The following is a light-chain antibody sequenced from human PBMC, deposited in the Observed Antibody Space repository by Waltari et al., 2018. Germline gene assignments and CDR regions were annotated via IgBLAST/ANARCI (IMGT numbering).Light chain of an antibody. CDR2: WAS. Sequence: DIVMTQSQDSLAVSLGERATINCKSSQSVLYSSKNKNYLAWYQHKPGQPPKVLIYWASTRESGVPDRFSGSGSGTDFTLTISSLQAEDVAVYYCQQYYTTPPTFGPGTKVDIK. CDR3: QQYYTTPPT. CDR1: QSVLYSSKNKNY. J-gene: IGKJ3*01. V-gene: IGKV4-1*01.